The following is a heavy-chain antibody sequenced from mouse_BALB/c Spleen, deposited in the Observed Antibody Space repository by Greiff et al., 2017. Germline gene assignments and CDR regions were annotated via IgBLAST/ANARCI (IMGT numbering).Heavy chain of an antibody. CDR3: ARPNWDRDWFAY. J-gene: IGHJ3*01. CDR2: INPDSSTI. Sequence: EVKLMESGGGLVQPGGSLKLSCAASGFDFSRYWMSWVRQAPGKGLEWIGEINPDSSTINYTPSLKDKFIISRDNAKNTLYLQMSKVRSEDTALYYCARPNWDRDWFAYWGQGTLVTVSA. CDR1: GFDFSRYW. D-gene: IGHD4-1*01. V-gene: IGHV4-1*02.